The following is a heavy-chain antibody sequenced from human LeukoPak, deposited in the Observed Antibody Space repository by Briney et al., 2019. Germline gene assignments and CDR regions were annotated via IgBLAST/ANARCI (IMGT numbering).Heavy chain of an antibody. Sequence: GGSLRLSCAASGFTFSSYAMHWVRQAPGKGLEWVAVISYDGSNKYYADSVKGRFTISRDNSKNTLYLQMNSLRAEDTAVYYCARDILTGYSADYWGQGTLVTVS. CDR1: GFTFSSYA. D-gene: IGHD3-9*01. CDR3: ARDILTGYSADY. CDR2: ISYDGSNK. J-gene: IGHJ4*02. V-gene: IGHV3-30-3*01.